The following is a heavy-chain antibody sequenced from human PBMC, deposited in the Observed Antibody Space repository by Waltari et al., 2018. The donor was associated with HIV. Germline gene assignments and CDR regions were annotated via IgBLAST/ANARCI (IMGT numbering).Heavy chain of an antibody. CDR1: GYSFTSYW. J-gene: IGHJ5*02. D-gene: IGHD2-8*02. Sequence: EVQLVQSGAEVKKPGRSLKISSTGSGYSFTSYWIGSVSQMPGKGLEWMGIIYPGDSDTRYSPSFQVQVTISADKSISTAYLQWSSLKASDTAMYYCARPRGWLPSGGWFDPWGQGTLVTVSS. CDR3: ARPRGWLPSGGWFDP. CDR2: IYPGDSDT. V-gene: IGHV5-51*01.